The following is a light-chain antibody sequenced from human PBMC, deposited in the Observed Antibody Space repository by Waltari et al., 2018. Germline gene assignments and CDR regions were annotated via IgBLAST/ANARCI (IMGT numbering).Light chain of an antibody. J-gene: IGKJ1*01. CDR2: GAS. CDR3: QQYNNWPPWT. CDR1: QTISSN. Sequence: ETVMTQSPATLSVSPGERATLSCRTSQTISSNLVWYQQKPGQAPRLLIYGASIRATGIPARFSGSGFGTEFTLTISSLQSEDFAVYYCQQYNNWPPWTFGQGTKVEIK. V-gene: IGKV3-15*01.